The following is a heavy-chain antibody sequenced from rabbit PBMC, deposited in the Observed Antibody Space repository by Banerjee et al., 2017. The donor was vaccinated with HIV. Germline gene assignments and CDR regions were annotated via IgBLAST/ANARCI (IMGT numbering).Heavy chain of an antibody. D-gene: IGHD6-1*01. CDR3: ARTVLAGYGYVDYFNL. V-gene: IGHV1S40*01. CDR1: GFDLSGSYY. Sequence: QSLEESGGDLVKPGASLTLTCKASGFDLSGSYYMCWVRQAPGKGLELIACIDTRSVNTADATWAKGRFTISKTSSTTVTLQMTSLTAADTATYFCARTVLAGYGYVDYFNLWGPGTLVTVS. J-gene: IGHJ4*01. CDR2: IDTRSVNT.